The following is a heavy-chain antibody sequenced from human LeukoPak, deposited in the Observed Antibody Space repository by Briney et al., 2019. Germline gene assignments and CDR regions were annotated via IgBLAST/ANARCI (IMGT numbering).Heavy chain of an antibody. CDR1: GFTFSSFS. V-gene: IGHV3-48*04. CDR3: AFRGPFCGGDCYYY. J-gene: IGHJ4*02. CDR2: ISSGSGTV. Sequence: GGSLRLSCAASGFTFSSFSMNWVRQAPGKGLEFIPHISSGSGTVYYADSVKDRFSISRDNAKNSLYLQMNSLRAEDTAVYYCAFRGPFCGGDCYYYWGQGTLVTVSS. D-gene: IGHD2-21*02.